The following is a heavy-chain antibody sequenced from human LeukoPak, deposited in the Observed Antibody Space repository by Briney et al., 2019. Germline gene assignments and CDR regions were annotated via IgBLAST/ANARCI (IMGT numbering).Heavy chain of an antibody. V-gene: IGHV3-15*01. Sequence: PGGSLRLSCAASGFTFSNAWMSWVRQAPGKGLEWVGRIKSKTDGGTTDYAAPVKGRFTISRDDSKNTLYLQMNSLKTEDTAVYYCTTGTRSSGWHNWFDPWGQGTLVTVSS. D-gene: IGHD6-19*01. CDR2: IKSKTDGGTT. J-gene: IGHJ5*02. CDR1: GFTFSNAW. CDR3: TTGTRSSGWHNWFDP.